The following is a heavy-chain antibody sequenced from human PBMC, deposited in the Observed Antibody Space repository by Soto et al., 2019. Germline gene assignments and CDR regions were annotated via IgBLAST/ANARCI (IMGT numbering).Heavy chain of an antibody. V-gene: IGHV1-69*13. D-gene: IGHD5-12*01. CDR2: IIPIFGTA. CDR1: GGTFSSYA. Sequence: GASVKVSCKASGGTFSSYAISWVRQAPGQGLEWMGGIIPIFGTANYAQKFQGRVTITADESTSTAYMELSSLRSEDTAVYYCARNGVDIVATITRDYYGMDVWGQGTTVTVSS. J-gene: IGHJ6*02. CDR3: ARNGVDIVATITRDYYGMDV.